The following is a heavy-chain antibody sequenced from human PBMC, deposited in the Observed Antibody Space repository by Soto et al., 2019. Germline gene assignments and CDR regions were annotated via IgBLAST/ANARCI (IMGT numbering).Heavy chain of an antibody. D-gene: IGHD2-15*01. V-gene: IGHV4-59*08. Sequence: TSETLSLTCTVSGGSISSYYWSWIRQPPGKGLEWIGYIYYSGSTNYNPSLKSRVTISVDTSKNQFALKLSSVTAADTAVYYCASLVDYCSGGSCSNWFHPCGQGTLVTVSS. CDR3: ASLVDYCSGGSCSNWFHP. CDR2: IYYSGST. CDR1: GGSISSYY. J-gene: IGHJ5*02.